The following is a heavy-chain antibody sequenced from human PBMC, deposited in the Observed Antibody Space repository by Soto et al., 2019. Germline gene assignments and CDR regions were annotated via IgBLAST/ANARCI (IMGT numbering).Heavy chain of an antibody. V-gene: IGHV3-74*01. CDR3: ARRVRGSYGFDI. CDR1: GFTFSSYW. CDR2: INGDGSRT. J-gene: IGHJ3*02. D-gene: IGHD3-16*01. Sequence: EVQLVESGGNLVQPGGSLRLSCAASGFTFSSYWIHWVRQVPGKGLVWVSRINGDGSRTNYADSVKGRFTISRDNAKNTLYLQMNCLRAEETAVYYCARRVRGSYGFDIWGQGTMVTVSS.